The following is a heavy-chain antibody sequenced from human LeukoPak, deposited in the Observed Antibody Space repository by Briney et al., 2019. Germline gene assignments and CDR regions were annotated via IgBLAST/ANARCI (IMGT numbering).Heavy chain of an antibody. J-gene: IGHJ6*03. V-gene: IGHV1-18*04. CDR3: ARKAFGSGSYHYYMDV. CDR1: GYTFTGYY. CDR2: ISDHNGNT. Sequence: ASVKVSCKASGYTFTGYYMHWVRQAPGQGLEWMGWISDHNGNTDYALKLQGRVTLTTDTSASTAYMELRSLRSDDTAIYYCARKAFGSGSYHYYMDVWGKGTTVTISS. D-gene: IGHD3-10*01.